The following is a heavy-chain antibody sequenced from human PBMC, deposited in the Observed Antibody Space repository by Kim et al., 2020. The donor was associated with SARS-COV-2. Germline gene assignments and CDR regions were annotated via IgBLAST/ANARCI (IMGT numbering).Heavy chain of an antibody. V-gene: IGHV3-74*01. CDR3: ARGNYHAMDV. Sequence: GGSLRLSCAASRFTFSSYWIHWVRQAPGKGVVWVSRINSDGSDTTYGDSVKGRFTSSRDNAKNTLYLQMDSLRAEDTAVYYCARGNYHAMDVWGQGTTVT. CDR1: RFTFSSYW. J-gene: IGHJ6*02. CDR2: INSDGSDT.